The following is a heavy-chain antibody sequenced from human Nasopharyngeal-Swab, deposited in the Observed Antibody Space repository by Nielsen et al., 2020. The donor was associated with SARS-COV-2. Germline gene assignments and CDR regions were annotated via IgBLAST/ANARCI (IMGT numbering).Heavy chain of an antibody. J-gene: IGHJ4*02. D-gene: IGHD3-3*01. V-gene: IGHV3-7*01. CDR2: IKQDGSEI. CDR3: ARLKYDFWNGPPEDY. Sequence: GGSLRLSCAASGFTFSNYWRSWVRQAPGKGLEWVANIKQDGSEIYYVDSLKGRFTISRDNAKNSLYLQMNSLRAEDTAVYYCARLKYDFWNGPPEDYWGQGTLVTVSS. CDR1: GFTFSNYW.